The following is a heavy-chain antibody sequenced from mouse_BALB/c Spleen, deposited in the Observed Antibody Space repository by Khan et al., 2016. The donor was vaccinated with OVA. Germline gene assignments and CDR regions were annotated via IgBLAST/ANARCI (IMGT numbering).Heavy chain of an antibody. Sequence: QVQLKQSGAELARPGASVKMSCKASGYTFTSYTIHWIKLRPGQGLEWIGFINPSNGYTNYNQKFKDKATLTADKSSTTVYMQLSSLTSDDSAVYNWGRDGAYHRNDGWFAYWGQGTLVTVSA. D-gene: IGHD2-14*01. CDR2: INPSNGYT. J-gene: IGHJ3*01. CDR1: GYTFTSYT. V-gene: IGHV1-4*01. CDR3: GRDGAYHRNDGWFAY.